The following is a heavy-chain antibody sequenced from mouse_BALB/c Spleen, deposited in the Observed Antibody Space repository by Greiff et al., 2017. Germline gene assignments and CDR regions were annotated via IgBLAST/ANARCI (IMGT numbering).Heavy chain of an antibody. CDR2: INPYNGAT. D-gene: IGHD3-2*01. CDR3: ARDSSGYFAY. Sequence: VQLQQSGPELVKPGASVKISCKASGYSFTGYYMHWVKQSPVKSLEWIGRINPYNGATSYNQNFKDKASLTVDKSSSTVYMELHSLTSEDSAVYYCARDSSGYFAYWGQGTLVTVSA. CDR1: GYSFTGYY. V-gene: IGHV1-31*01. J-gene: IGHJ3*01.